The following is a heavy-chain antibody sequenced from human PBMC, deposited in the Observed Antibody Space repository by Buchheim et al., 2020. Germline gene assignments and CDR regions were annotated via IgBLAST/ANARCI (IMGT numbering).Heavy chain of an antibody. D-gene: IGHD5-24*01. CDR1: GDSIRSGGYY. CDR3: ARRDGFNQVFDF. V-gene: IGHV4-31*03. CDR2: MYYSGTT. J-gene: IGHJ4*02. Sequence: QVLLQESGPGLVKPSQTLSLTCSVSGDSIRSGGYYWSWIRQHPGKGLEWIGYMYYSGTTYYNPSLRSRVTISLDTTKNQLSLKLNSVTAADTAVYYCARRDGFNQVFDFWGLGTL.